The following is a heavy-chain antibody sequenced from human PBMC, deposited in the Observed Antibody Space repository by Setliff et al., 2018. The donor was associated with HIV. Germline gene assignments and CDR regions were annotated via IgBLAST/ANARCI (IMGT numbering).Heavy chain of an antibody. V-gene: IGHV3-48*04. CDR3: ARGGTTSWTY. Sequence: GGSLRLSCTASGFTLSSYSMHWVRQAPGKGLEWVSYITGAGSGIDYADSVKGRFTISRDNAKNALYLNMTGLRTEDTAVYYCARGGTTSWTYWGQGTLVTVSS. CDR2: ITGAGSGI. D-gene: IGHD4-17*01. CDR1: GFTLSSYS. J-gene: IGHJ4*02.